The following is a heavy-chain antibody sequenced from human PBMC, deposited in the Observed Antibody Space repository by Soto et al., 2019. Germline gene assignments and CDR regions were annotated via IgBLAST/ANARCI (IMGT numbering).Heavy chain of an antibody. CDR1: GVTFISYW. D-gene: IGHD1-26*01. CDR2: INSDGSTT. J-gene: IGHJ4*02. V-gene: IGHV3-74*03. Sequence: GGSLRLSCAASGVTFISYWMHWVRQVPGKGLVWVSHINSDGSTTTYADSVKGRFTISRDNANSTLDLQMNSLRAEDTAVYYCVRGSVGANLDYWGQGTLVTVSS. CDR3: VRGSVGANLDY.